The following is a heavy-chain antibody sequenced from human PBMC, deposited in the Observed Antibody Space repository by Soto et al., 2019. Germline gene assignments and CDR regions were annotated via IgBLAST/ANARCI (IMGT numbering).Heavy chain of an antibody. V-gene: IGHV4-34*01. CDR3: AREPERCADV. Sequence: PSETLSLTCAVYGGSFSGYYWSWIRQPPGKGLEWIGEINHSGSTNYNPSLKSRVTISVDTSKNQFSLKLSSVTAADTAVYYCAREPERCADVWGKETTVTVSS. CDR1: GGSFSGYY. J-gene: IGHJ6*04. CDR2: INHSGST. D-gene: IGHD1-26*01.